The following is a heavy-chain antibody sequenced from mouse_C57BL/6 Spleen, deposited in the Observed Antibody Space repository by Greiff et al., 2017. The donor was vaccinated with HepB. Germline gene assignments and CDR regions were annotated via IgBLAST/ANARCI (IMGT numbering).Heavy chain of an antibody. J-gene: IGHJ2*01. CDR2: IDPSDSYT. Sequence: VQLQQPGAELVKPGASVKLSCKASGYTFTSYWMQWVKQRPGQGLEWIGEIDPSDSYTNYNQKFKGKATLTVDTSSSTAYMQLSSLTSEDSAVYYCARRWDGVDYWGQGTTLTVSS. CDR3: ARRWDGVDY. CDR1: GYTFTSYW. V-gene: IGHV1-50*01. D-gene: IGHD4-1*01.